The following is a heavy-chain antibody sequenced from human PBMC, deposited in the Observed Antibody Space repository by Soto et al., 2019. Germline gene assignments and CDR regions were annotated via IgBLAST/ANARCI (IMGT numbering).Heavy chain of an antibody. CDR3: ARVSYRMDCDF. D-gene: IGHD5-18*01. Sequence: EVQLVESGGGLVQPGGSLRLSCAASGFVFRNSGMTWVRQAPGKGLEWIAYISGSSSSIYYADSVKGRFTISRDNSNNSLLLQMHSLRDEDTSVYYCARVSYRMDCDFWGQGILVAVSS. V-gene: IGHV3-48*02. CDR1: GFVFRNSG. J-gene: IGHJ4*02. CDR2: ISGSSSSI.